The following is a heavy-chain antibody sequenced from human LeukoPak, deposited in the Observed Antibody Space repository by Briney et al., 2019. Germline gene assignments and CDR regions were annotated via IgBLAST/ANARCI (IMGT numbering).Heavy chain of an antibody. CDR1: GFTVSTNY. CDR3: ASILRSSSGYYFDY. J-gene: IGHJ4*02. CDR2: IYSGDPT. Sequence: GGSLRLSCAASGFTVSTNYMSWVRQAPGKGLECVSVIYSGDPTFYADSVRGKFTISRDNSKNTLYLQMNSLRAEDTAVYYCASILRSSSGYYFDYWGQGTLVTVSS. D-gene: IGHD3-10*01. V-gene: IGHV3-66*01.